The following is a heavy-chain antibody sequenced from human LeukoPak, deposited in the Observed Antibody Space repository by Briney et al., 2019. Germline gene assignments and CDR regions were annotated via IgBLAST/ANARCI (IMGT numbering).Heavy chain of an antibody. CDR3: ARAFPGRNNAFDI. D-gene: IGHD1-26*01. J-gene: IGHJ3*02. Sequence: SETLSLTCAVYGGSFSGYYWSWIRQPPGKGLEWIGEINHSGSTNYNPSLKSRVTISVDTSKNQFSLKLSSVTAADTAVYYCARAFPGRNNAFDIWAQGTVVPVSS. CDR1: GGSFSGYY. V-gene: IGHV4-34*01. CDR2: INHSGST.